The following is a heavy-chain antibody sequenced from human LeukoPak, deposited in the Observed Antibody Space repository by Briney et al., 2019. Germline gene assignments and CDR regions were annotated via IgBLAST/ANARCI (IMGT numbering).Heavy chain of an antibody. CDR1: GGSISSSSYY. CDR2: IYYSGST. Sequence: PSETLSLTCTVSGGSISSSSYYWGWIRQPPGKGLEWIGSIYYSGSTYYNPSPKSRVTISVDTSKNQFSLKLSSVTAADTAVYYCARESIAARQADTFDIWGQGTMVTVSS. J-gene: IGHJ3*02. V-gene: IGHV4-39*07. CDR3: ARESIAARQADTFDI. D-gene: IGHD6-6*01.